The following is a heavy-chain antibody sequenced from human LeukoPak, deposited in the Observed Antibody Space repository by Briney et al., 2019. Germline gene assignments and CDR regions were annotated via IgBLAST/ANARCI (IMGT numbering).Heavy chain of an antibody. Sequence: SETLSLTCAVYGGSFGGYYWSWIRQPPGKGLEWIGEINHSGSTNYNPSLKSRVTISVDTSKNQFSLKLSSVTAADTAVYYCARVSIAARPIDYWGQGTLVTVSS. CDR2: INHSGST. J-gene: IGHJ4*02. CDR1: GGSFGGYY. D-gene: IGHD6-6*01. V-gene: IGHV4-34*01. CDR3: ARVSIAARPIDY.